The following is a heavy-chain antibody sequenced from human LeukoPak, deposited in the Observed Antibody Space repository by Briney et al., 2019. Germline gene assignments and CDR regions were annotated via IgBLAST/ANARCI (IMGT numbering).Heavy chain of an antibody. J-gene: IGHJ4*02. V-gene: IGHV3-23*01. CDR2: ISGSGGST. D-gene: IGHD3-10*01. CDR1: GFTFSSYA. CDR3: AKVHVLLWFGDLSYFDY. Sequence: GGSLRLSCAASGFTFSSYAMSWVRQAPGKGLEWVSAISGSGGSTYYADSVKGRFTISRDNSKNTLYLQMNSLRAEDTAVYYCAKVHVLLWFGDLSYFDYWGQGTLVTVSS.